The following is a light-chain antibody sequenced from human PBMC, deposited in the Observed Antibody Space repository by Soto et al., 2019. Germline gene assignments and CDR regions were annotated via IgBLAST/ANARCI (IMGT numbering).Light chain of an antibody. Sequence: EIVLTQSPGTRSLSPGERATLSCRVSQSGDSRFFAWYQQKPGQAPRLLIYHTSNRATGIPDRFSGSGSGTDFTLTISRLEPEDFAVYYCQQYGASPPWYTFGQGTKLEIK. CDR2: HTS. CDR3: QQYGASPPWYT. CDR1: QSGDSRF. J-gene: IGKJ2*01. V-gene: IGKV3-20*01.